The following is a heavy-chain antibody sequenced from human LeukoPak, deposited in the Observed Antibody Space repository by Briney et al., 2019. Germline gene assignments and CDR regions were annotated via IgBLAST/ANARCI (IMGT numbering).Heavy chain of an antibody. CDR3: ARSSGYNFDY. J-gene: IGHJ4*02. CDR2: IYYSGST. Sequence: SETLSLTCIVSGDSVSSGGYYWSWIRQHPGKGLEWVGYIYYSGSTYYNPSLKSRLTISLDTSKNQFSLQLTSVTAADTAVYYCARSSGYNFDYWGQETLVTVSS. V-gene: IGHV4-31*03. CDR1: GDSVSSGGYY. D-gene: IGHD6-19*01.